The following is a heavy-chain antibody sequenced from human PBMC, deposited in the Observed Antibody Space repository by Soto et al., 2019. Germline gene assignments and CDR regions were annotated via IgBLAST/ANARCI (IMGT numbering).Heavy chain of an antibody. CDR3: ARDSSPYYGMDV. CDR1: GGSVSSGSYY. Sequence: LSLTCTVSGGSVSSGSYYWSWIRQPPGKGLEWIGYIYYSGSTNYNPSLKSRVTISVDTSKNQFSLKLSSVTAADTAVYYCARDSSPYYGMDVWGQGTTVTVSS. J-gene: IGHJ6*02. CDR2: IYYSGST. D-gene: IGHD3-16*01. V-gene: IGHV4-61*01.